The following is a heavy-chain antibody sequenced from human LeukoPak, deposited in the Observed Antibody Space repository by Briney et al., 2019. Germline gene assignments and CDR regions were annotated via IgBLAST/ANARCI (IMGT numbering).Heavy chain of an antibody. CDR1: GLTFSSHG. V-gene: IGHV3-30*03. CDR3: ARDRAVSWFDS. CDR2: ISLDGSKK. J-gene: IGHJ5*01. Sequence: GGSLRLSSAASGLTFSSHGFHWVRQAPGKGLEWVTFISLDGSKKSYADSVKGRFTFSRDDSKNTLYLEMNSLRAEDTAVYYCARDRAVSWFDSWGLGTLVTVSS. D-gene: IGHD3-10*01.